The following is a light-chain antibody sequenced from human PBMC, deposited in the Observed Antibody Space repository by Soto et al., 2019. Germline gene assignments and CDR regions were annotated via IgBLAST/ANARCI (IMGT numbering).Light chain of an antibody. CDR2: AAS. V-gene: IGKV1-39*01. CDR3: QQSYSTMIT. CDR1: QGIRND. J-gene: IGKJ5*01. Sequence: IQMTQSPSSLSSSLGDRVTITCRASQGIRNDLGWYQQKPGKAPKRLIYAASSLQSGVPSRFSGSRSGTDCTITISSLQQEDGATYYCQQSYSTMITFGQGTRLEIK.